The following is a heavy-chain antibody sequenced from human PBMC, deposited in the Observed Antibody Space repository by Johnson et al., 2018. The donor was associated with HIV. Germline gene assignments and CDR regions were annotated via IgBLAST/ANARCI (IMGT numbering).Heavy chain of an antibody. D-gene: IGHD3-10*01. Sequence: VHLVESGGGVVRPGGSLRLSCATSGFTFDNYGMNWVRQAPGKGLEWVSVIYSGGSRHYRDSVKGRFTVSRDSSRNTVYLQMNSLRAEDTAVYYCARAVLWFGDHVFDMWGQGTMVTVSS. CDR3: ARAVLWFGDHVFDM. V-gene: IGHV3-66*01. CDR1: GFTFDNYG. J-gene: IGHJ3*02. CDR2: IYSGGSR.